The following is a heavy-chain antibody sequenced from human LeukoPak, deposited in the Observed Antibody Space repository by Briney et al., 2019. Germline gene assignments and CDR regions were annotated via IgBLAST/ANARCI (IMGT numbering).Heavy chain of an antibody. J-gene: IGHJ3*02. Sequence: PGGSLRLSCAASGFTFSSSAMSWVRQAPGKGLEWVSAISNNGGYTYYADSVQGRFTISRDNSKSTLCLQMNSLRAEDTAVYYCAKGKELHDYGDYGDAFDIWGQGTMVTVSS. CDR1: GFTFSSSA. CDR3: AKGKELHDYGDYGDAFDI. D-gene: IGHD4-17*01. CDR2: ISNNGGYT. V-gene: IGHV3-23*01.